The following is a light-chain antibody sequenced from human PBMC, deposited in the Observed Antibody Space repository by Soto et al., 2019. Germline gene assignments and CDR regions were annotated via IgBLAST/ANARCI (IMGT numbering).Light chain of an antibody. Sequence: QSALTQPASVSGSPGQAITISRTGTSSDVGGYNYVSWYHQHPGKAPKLMIYDVNNRPSGVSNRFSGSKSGNTASLTISGLQAEDEADYYCSSYTSSSTLYVFGTGTKLTVL. CDR3: SSYTSSSTLYV. V-gene: IGLV2-14*01. CDR1: SSDVGGYNY. CDR2: DVN. J-gene: IGLJ1*01.